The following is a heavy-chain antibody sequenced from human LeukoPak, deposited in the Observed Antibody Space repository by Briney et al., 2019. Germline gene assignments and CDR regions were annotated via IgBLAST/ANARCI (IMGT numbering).Heavy chain of an antibody. CDR1: GFTFDNYV. CDR2: ITPNSGGV. Sequence: GRSLRLSCAASGFTFDNYVMHWVRLVPGKGLECVSSITPNSGGVGYAASVKGRFTISRDNARNSLYLQMNSLKAEDTALYYCVKDAPNGSIDDWGQGTLVTVSS. V-gene: IGHV3-9*01. J-gene: IGHJ4*02. CDR3: VKDAPNGSIDD. D-gene: IGHD2/OR15-2a*01.